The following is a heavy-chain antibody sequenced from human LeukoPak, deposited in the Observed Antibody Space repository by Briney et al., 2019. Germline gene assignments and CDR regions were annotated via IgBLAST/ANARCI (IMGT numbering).Heavy chain of an antibody. Sequence: PSETLSLTCTVSGASINHYYWSWIRQPPGKGLEWLGYIYYSGSTYYNPSLKSRVTISVDTSKNQFSLKLSSVTAADTAVYYCASRYCSSTSCYIPDVWGKGTTVTASS. J-gene: IGHJ6*04. CDR1: GASINHYY. CDR2: IYYSGST. CDR3: ASRYCSSTSCYIPDV. D-gene: IGHD2-2*02. V-gene: IGHV4-59*08.